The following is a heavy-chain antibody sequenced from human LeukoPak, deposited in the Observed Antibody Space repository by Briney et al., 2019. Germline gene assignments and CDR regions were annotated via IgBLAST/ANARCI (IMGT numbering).Heavy chain of an antibody. V-gene: IGHV3-7*04. CDR1: GFTFSTSW. D-gene: IGHD5-24*01. CDR2: IKEDGSQK. J-gene: IGHJ4*02. Sequence: GGSLRLSCAASGFTFSTSWMNWVRQAPGKGLEWVANIKEDGSQKYYVDSVKGRFTISRDNAKNSLYLQMNSLRAEDTAVYYCARDRGWLQFDYWGQGTLATVSS. CDR3: ARDRGWLQFDY.